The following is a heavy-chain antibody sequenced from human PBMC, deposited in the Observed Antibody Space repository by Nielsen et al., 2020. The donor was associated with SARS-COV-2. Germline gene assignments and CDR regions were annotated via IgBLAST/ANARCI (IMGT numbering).Heavy chain of an antibody. CDR2: IKEDGSEK. CDR1: GFTFSSYW. Sequence: GESLKISCAASGFTFSSYWMSWVRQAPGKGLEWVANIKEDGSEKYYVDSVKGRFSISRDNAKNTLYLQMKSLRAEDTAVYYCAREWEGYDSSGFDYWGQGTLVTVSS. D-gene: IGHD3-22*01. V-gene: IGHV3-7*01. J-gene: IGHJ4*02. CDR3: AREWEGYDSSGFDY.